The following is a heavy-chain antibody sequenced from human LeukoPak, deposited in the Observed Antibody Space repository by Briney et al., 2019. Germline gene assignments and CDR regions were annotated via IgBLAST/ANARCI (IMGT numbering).Heavy chain of an antibody. J-gene: IGHJ3*02. CDR3: SRKSTTGGAFDI. D-gene: IGHD1-1*01. CDR1: TFTFSSYG. CDR2: IRNKANSYTT. V-gene: IGHV3-72*01. Sequence: GGSLRLSCGASTFTFSSYGMSWVRQAPGKGLEWVGRIRNKANSYTTEYAASVKGRFTISRDDSKNSLYLQMNSLKTEDTAVYYCSRKSTTGGAFDIWGQGTMVTVS.